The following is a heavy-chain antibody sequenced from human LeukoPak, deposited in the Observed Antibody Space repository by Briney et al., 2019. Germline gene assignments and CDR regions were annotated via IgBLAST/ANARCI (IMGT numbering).Heavy chain of an antibody. Sequence: GGSLRLSCAASGFTFSSYSMNWVRQAPGKGLEWVSSISSSSSYIYYADTVKGRFTISRDNAKNSLYLHMNSLRAEDTAVYYCARAQPSSTKYCSSTSCYGFVYWGQGTLVTVSS. CDR1: GFTFSSYS. CDR2: ISSSSSYI. V-gene: IGHV3-21*01. J-gene: IGHJ4*02. CDR3: ARAQPSSTKYCSSTSCYGFVY. D-gene: IGHD2-2*01.